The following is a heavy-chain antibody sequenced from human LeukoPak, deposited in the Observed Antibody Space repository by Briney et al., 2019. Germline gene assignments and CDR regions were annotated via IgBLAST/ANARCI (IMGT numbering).Heavy chain of an antibody. CDR3: ARDQEITIFGVGTFDY. J-gene: IGHJ4*02. Sequence: ASVKVSCKASGYTFTGYYMHWVRQAPGQGLEGMGWINPNSGGTNYAQKFQGRVTMTRDTSISTAYMELSRLRSDDTAVYYCARDQEITIFGVGTFDYWGQGTLVTVSS. CDR1: GYTFTGYY. V-gene: IGHV1-2*02. D-gene: IGHD3-3*01. CDR2: INPNSGGT.